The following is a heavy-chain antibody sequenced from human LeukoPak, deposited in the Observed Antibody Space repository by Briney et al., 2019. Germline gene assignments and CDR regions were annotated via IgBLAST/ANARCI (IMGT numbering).Heavy chain of an antibody. CDR2: ISAYNGNT. Sequence: ASVKVSCKTSGYTFTGYYVHWVRQAPGQGLEWMGWISAYNGNTNYAQKLQGRVTMTTDTSTSTAYMELRSLRSDDTAVYYCARDSGSYMYYWGQGTLVTVSS. V-gene: IGHV1-18*04. D-gene: IGHD1-26*01. CDR1: GYTFTGYY. CDR3: ARDSGSYMYY. J-gene: IGHJ4*02.